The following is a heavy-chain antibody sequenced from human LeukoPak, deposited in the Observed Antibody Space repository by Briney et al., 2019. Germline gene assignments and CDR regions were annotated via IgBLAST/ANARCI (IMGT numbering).Heavy chain of an antibody. CDR3: ARDHGSSGWYETVDY. J-gene: IGHJ4*02. CDR1: GFTFSTHA. Sequence: GGSLRLSCAASGFTFSTHAMHWVRQAPGKGLEWVAVISYDGSSKYYADSVKGRFTISRDNSKNTLYLQMNSLRAEDTAVYYCARDHGSSGWYETVDYWGQGTLVTVSS. D-gene: IGHD6-19*01. V-gene: IGHV3-30-3*01. CDR2: ISYDGSSK.